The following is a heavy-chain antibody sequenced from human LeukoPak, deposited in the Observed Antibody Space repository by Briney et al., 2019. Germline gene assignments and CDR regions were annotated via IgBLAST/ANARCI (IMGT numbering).Heavy chain of an antibody. J-gene: IGHJ4*02. V-gene: IGHV4-30-4*08. CDR1: GGSISSGDYY. CDR3: ARATFYDSSGYYFGY. CDR2: IYYSGST. D-gene: IGHD3-22*01. Sequence: PSQTLSLTCTVSGGSISSGDYYWRWIRQPPGKGLEWIGYIYYSGSTNYNPSLKSRVTISVDTSKNQFSLKLSSVTAADTAVYYCARATFYDSSGYYFGYWGQGTLVTVSS.